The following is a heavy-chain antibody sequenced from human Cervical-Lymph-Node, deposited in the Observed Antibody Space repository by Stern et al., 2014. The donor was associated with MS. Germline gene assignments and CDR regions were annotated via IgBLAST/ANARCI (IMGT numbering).Heavy chain of an antibody. CDR2: INPNSGGT. D-gene: IGHD4-17*01. CDR3: ARRVTRNNFDS. Sequence: QVQLVQSGAEVKKPGASMKVSCKASGYNFTNYYIHWVRQAPGQGLEWMGRINPNSGGTKYAQKFQGRVALTRDTSVSTAYMEVSRLRSDDTAVYYCARRVTRNNFDSWGQGTLVTVSS. V-gene: IGHV1-2*06. J-gene: IGHJ4*02. CDR1: GYNFTNYY.